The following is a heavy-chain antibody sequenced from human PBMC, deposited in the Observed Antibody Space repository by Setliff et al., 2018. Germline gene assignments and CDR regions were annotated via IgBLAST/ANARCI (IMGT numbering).Heavy chain of an antibody. V-gene: IGHV3-30*02. Sequence: PGESLKISCAASGFVFGTYGMHWVRQAPGKGLDWVASVRFDGSYKVYADSVKGRFTISRDNSKNTLYLQMSSLRADDTAMYYCARDQFRKSGGLYSWGQGTLVTVSS. CDR3: ARDQFRKSGGLYS. CDR1: GFVFGTYG. D-gene: IGHD2-15*01. J-gene: IGHJ5*02. CDR2: VRFDGSYK.